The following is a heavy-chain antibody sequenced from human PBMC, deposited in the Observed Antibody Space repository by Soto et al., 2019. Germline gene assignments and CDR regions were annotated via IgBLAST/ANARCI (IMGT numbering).Heavy chain of an antibody. CDR2: IYPGDSDT. CDR1: GYSFTNYW. Sequence: GESLNISCQGSGYSFTNYWIAWVRQMPGKGLEWMGIIYPGDSDTRYSPSFQGQVTFSADKSTRTASLQWSSLKASDTAMYYCARTYYYKTSGHYSNLDSWGQGTLVTVSS. D-gene: IGHD3-22*01. J-gene: IGHJ4*02. CDR3: ARTYYYKTSGHYSNLDS. V-gene: IGHV5-51*01.